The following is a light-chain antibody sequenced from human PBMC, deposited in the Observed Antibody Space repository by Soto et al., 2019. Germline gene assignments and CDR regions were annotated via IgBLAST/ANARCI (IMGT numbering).Light chain of an antibody. Sequence: DIRMTQSPSTLSAFVGDRVTITCRASQSISLSLAWYQQKPGKAPDLLISDASNLERGVPSRFSGSGSGTEFTLTISNLQPDDFAIYYCQQYNSYWPFGPGTMVDI. CDR3: QQYNSYWP. CDR1: QSISLS. V-gene: IGKV1-5*01. CDR2: DAS. J-gene: IGKJ1*01.